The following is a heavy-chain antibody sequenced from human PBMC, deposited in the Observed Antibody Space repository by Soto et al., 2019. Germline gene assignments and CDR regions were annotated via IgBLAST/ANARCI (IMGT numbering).Heavy chain of an antibody. V-gene: IGHV1-18*01. Sequence: QVQLVQSGAEVKKPGASVKVSCKASGYTFTNYGISWVRQAPGQGLEWMGWINAYNGNRKYAQKLQGTVTMTTDTSTSTAYIELWSLGSDDTALYYCVREWFGVDYWGQGTLFTVSS. D-gene: IGHD3-16*01. CDR3: VREWFGVDY. CDR2: INAYNGNR. J-gene: IGHJ4*02. CDR1: GYTFTNYG.